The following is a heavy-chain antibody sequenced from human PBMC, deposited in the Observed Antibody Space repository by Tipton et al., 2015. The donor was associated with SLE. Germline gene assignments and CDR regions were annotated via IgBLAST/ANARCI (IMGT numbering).Heavy chain of an antibody. CDR3: AHANWGTNFDY. V-gene: IGHV4-39*07. J-gene: IGHJ4*02. CDR1: GGSISSSSYY. D-gene: IGHD7-27*01. CDR2: IYYSGST. Sequence: TLSLTCTVSGGSISSSSYYWAWIRQPPGKGLEWIGSIYYSGSTYYNPSPESRVTISVDTSKNQFSLKLSSVTAADTAVFYCAHANWGTNFDYWGQGTLVTVSS.